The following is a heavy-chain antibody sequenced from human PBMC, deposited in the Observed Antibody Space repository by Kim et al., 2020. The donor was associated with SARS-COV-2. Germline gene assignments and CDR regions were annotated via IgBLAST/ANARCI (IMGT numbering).Heavy chain of an antibody. D-gene: IGHD6-6*01. CDR2: INHSGST. J-gene: IGHJ5*02. CDR1: GGSFSGYY. V-gene: IGHV4-34*01. Sequence: SETLSLTCAVYGGSFSGYYWSWIRQPPGKGLEWIGEINHSGSTNYNPSLKSRVTISVDTSKNQFSLKLSSVTAADTAVYYCARASHSSSSGGWFDPWGQGTLVTVSS. CDR3: ARASHSSSSGGWFDP.